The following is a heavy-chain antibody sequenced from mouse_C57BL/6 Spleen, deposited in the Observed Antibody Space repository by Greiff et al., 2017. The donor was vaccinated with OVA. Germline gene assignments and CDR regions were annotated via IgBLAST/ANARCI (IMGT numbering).Heavy chain of an antibody. D-gene: IGHD1-1*01. CDR3: AREEENYYGSPHFDY. J-gene: IGHJ2*01. Sequence: EVKLVESGGGLVKPGGSLKLSCAASGFTFSSYAMSWVRQTPEKRLEWVATISDGGSYTYYPDNVKGRFTISRDNAKNNLYLQMSHLKSEDTAMYYCAREEENYYGSPHFDYWGQGTTLTVSS. CDR1: GFTFSSYA. V-gene: IGHV5-4*01. CDR2: ISDGGSYT.